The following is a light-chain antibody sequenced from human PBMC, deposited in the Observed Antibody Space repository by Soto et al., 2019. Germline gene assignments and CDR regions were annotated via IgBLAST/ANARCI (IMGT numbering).Light chain of an antibody. V-gene: IGKV3-11*01. CDR3: QQRSNWPPLT. J-gene: IGKJ4*01. CDR1: QSVGSY. Sequence: EIVLTQSPATLSLSPGERATLSCRASQSVGSYLAWYQQKPGQATRLLIYDASNRATDIPARFSSSGSGKDFSLTNSSLEPEDVAVYYWQQRSNWPPLTFGGGTKVEIK. CDR2: DAS.